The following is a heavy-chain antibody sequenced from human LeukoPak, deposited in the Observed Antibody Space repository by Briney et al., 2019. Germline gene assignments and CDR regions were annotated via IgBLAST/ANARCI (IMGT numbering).Heavy chain of an antibody. CDR1: GFTVSSNY. V-gene: IGHV3-53*01. CDR2: IYSGGST. Sequence: SGGSLRLSCAASGFTVSSNYMSWVGQAPGKGLEWVSVIYSGGSTYYADSVKGRFTISRDNSKNTLYLQMNSLRAEDTAVYYCARAPSGSGWIDYFDYWGQGTLVTVSS. CDR3: ARAPSGSGWIDYFDY. J-gene: IGHJ4*02. D-gene: IGHD6-19*01.